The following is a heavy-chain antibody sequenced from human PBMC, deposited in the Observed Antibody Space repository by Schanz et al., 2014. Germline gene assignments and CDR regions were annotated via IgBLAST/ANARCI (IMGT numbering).Heavy chain of an antibody. CDR1: GFTFSTYA. CDR3: AKDRQNRVNRVGYYYGMDV. Sequence: VQLVESGGGLVQPGGSLRLSCAASGFTFSTYAMTWVRQAPGKGLEWVSSISIRGGNTYYTDSVKGRFTISRDDAKNSLYLQMNSLRAEDTALYYCAKDRQNRVNRVGYYYGMDVWGQGTTVTVSS. V-gene: IGHV3-23*04. D-gene: IGHD3-16*01. CDR2: ISIRGGNT. J-gene: IGHJ6*02.